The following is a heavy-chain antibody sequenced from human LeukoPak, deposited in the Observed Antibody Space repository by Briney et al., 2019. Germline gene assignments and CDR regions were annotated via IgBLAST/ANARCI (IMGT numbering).Heavy chain of an antibody. CDR2: ISGSGGST. V-gene: IGHV3-23*01. Sequence: GGSLRLSCAASGFTFSSYAMSWVRQAPGKGLEWVSAISGSGGSTYYADSVKGRFTISRDNSKNTLYPQMNSLRAEDTAVYYCAKDRRYSSSWFSYWGQGTLVTVSS. J-gene: IGHJ4*02. CDR3: AKDRRYSSSWFSY. D-gene: IGHD6-13*01. CDR1: GFTFSSYA.